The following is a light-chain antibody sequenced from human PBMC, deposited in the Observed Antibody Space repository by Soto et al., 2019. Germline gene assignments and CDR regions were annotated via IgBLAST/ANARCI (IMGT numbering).Light chain of an antibody. J-gene: IGKJ4*01. Sequence: IQLTQSPSSLSASVEDRVTITCRASQGISSYLAWYQQKPGKAPELLIYAASTLQSGVPSRFSGSGSETDFTRTIRSLQPEDFATYYCQQLNNYPLTLGGGTKVDIK. CDR3: QQLNNYPLT. CDR2: AAS. CDR1: QGISSY. V-gene: IGKV1-9*01.